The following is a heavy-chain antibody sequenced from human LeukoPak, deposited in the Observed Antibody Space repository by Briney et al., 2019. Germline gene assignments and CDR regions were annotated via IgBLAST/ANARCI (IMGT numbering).Heavy chain of an antibody. D-gene: IGHD5-18*01. Sequence: GRSLRLSCAASGFTFSSYAMHWVRQAPGKGLEWVAVISYDGSNKYYADSVKGRFTISRDNSKNTLYLQMNSLRAEDTAVYYCARDPGVADTAMNYFDYWGQGTLVTVSS. CDR2: ISYDGSNK. J-gene: IGHJ4*02. CDR3: ARDPGVADTAMNYFDY. V-gene: IGHV3-30-3*01. CDR1: GFTFSSYA.